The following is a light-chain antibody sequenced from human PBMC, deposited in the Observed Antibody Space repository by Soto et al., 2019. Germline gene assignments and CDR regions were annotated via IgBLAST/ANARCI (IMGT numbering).Light chain of an antibody. CDR3: QQCYIYWT. CDR1: QTINNC. Sequence: DIQMTQSPSTLSASVGDTVTITCRASQTINNCLAWYQQKPGKAPKLLISDASSLEPGVPSRFSGSGSGTEFTLSINSLQPDDFANYYCQQCYIYWTFGQGTKVDIK. CDR2: DAS. V-gene: IGKV1-5*01. J-gene: IGKJ1*01.